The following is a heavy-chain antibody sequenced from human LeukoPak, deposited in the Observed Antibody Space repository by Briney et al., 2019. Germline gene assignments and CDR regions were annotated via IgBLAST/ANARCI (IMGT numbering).Heavy chain of an antibody. CDR3: AKDSAVSGSYPDASDI. D-gene: IGHD1-26*01. CDR2: IIPIFGTA. Sequence: SVKVSCKASGGTFSSYAISWVRQAPGQGLEWMGGIIPIFGTANYAQKFQGRVTITADESTSTAYMELSSLRAEDTAVYYCAKDSAVSGSYPDASDIWGQGTMVTVSS. V-gene: IGHV1-69*13. J-gene: IGHJ3*02. CDR1: GGTFSSYA.